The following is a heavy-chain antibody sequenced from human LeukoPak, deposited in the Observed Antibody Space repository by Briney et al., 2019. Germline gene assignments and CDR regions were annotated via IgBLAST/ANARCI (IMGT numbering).Heavy chain of an antibody. CDR3: AKRQYCSGGSCYSPKFLYYYYGMDV. CDR2: INPNSGGT. J-gene: IGHJ6*02. V-gene: IGHV1-2*02. D-gene: IGHD2-15*01. CDR1: GYTFTGYY. Sequence: ASVKVSCKASGYTFTGYYMHWVRQAPGQGLEWMGWINPNSGGTNYAQKFQGRVTMTRDTSISTAYMELSRLRSEDTAVYYCAKRQYCSGGSCYSPKFLYYYYGMDVWGQGTTVTVSS.